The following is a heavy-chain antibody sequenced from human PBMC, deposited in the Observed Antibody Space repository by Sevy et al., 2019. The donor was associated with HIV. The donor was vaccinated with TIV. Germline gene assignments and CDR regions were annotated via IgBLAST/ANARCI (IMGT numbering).Heavy chain of an antibody. Sequence: SETLSLTCTVSGGSISSGSYYWSWIRQHPGKGLEWVGYISYSGSTYYNPSLESRVTISVDSSKKSFSLKLSSVTAADTAAYYCARANYFDGNGYSDYWGQGVLVTVSS. CDR2: ISYSGST. D-gene: IGHD3-22*01. J-gene: IGHJ4*02. CDR3: ARANYFDGNGYSDY. V-gene: IGHV4-31*03. CDR1: GGSISSGSYY.